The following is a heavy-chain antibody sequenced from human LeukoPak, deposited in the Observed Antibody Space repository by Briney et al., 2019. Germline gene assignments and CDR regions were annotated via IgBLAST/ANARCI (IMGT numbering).Heavy chain of an antibody. V-gene: IGHV3-23*01. CDR1: GFTFSSYA. D-gene: IGHD6-19*01. Sequence: GGSLRLSCAASGFTFSSYAMSWVRQAPGRGLEWVSAISGSGGSTYYADSVKRRFTISRDNSKNTLYLQMNSLRAEDTAVYYCAKDLRSQWLVHYFDYWGQGTLVTVSS. J-gene: IGHJ4*02. CDR3: AKDLRSQWLVHYFDY. CDR2: ISGSGGST.